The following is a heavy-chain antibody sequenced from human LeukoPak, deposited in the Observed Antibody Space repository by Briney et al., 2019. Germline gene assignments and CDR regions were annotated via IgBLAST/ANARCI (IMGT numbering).Heavy chain of an antibody. D-gene: IGHD3-3*01. Sequence: GGSLRLSCAASGFTFSNYDMHWVRQAPGKGLEWVAVISYDGTNKYYADSVKGRFTIPRDNSKSTLYLQMNSLRAEDTAVYYCAKENDFVYSGQGTLVTVSS. J-gene: IGHJ4*02. CDR1: GFTFSNYD. CDR2: ISYDGTNK. CDR3: AKENDFVY. V-gene: IGHV3-30*18.